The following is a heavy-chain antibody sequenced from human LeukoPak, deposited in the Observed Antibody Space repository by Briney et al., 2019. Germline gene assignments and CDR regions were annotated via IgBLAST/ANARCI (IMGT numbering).Heavy chain of an antibody. CDR2: INPNSGDT. Sequence: ASVKVSCKASGYTFTDYYMHWVRQAPGQGFEWMGWINPNSGDTNYAQKFQGRVTMTRDTSISTAHMELSRLRSDDTAVYYCARADFLYCSSTTCLFDYWGQGTLVIVSS. V-gene: IGHV1-2*02. D-gene: IGHD2-2*01. J-gene: IGHJ4*02. CDR3: ARADFLYCSSTTCLFDY. CDR1: GYTFTDYY.